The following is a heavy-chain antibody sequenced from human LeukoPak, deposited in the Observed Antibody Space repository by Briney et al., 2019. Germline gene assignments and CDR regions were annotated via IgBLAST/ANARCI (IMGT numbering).Heavy chain of an antibody. CDR1: GFTFSSYG. V-gene: IGHV3-30*18. CDR3: AKTHRLEWKLLSGCFDF. D-gene: IGHD1-26*01. Sequence: GRSLRLSCAASGFTFSSYGMHWVRQAPGKGLEWVAVISYDGSNKYYADSVKGRFTISRDNSKKTLYLQMNSLRAEDTAVYYCAKTHRLEWKLLSGCFDFWGQGTLVTVSS. J-gene: IGHJ4*02. CDR2: ISYDGSNK.